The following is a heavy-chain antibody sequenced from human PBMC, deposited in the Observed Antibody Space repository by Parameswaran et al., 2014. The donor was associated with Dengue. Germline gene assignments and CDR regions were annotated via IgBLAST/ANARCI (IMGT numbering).Heavy chain of an antibody. V-gene: IGHV5-51*01. D-gene: IGHD4/OR15-4a*01. Sequence: VRQMPGKGLEWMGIIYPGDSDTRYSPSFQGQVTISADKSISTAYLQWSSLKASDTAMYYCARNKDYGSNYYGMDVWGQGTTVTVSS. CDR3: ARNKDYGSNYYGMDV. J-gene: IGHJ6*02. CDR2: IYPGDSDT.